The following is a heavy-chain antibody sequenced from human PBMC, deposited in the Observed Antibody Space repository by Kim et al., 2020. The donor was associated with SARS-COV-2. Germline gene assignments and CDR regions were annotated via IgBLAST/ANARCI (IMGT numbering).Heavy chain of an antibody. Sequence: GGSLRLSCAASGFTFSSYGMHWVRQAPGKGLEWVAVIWYDGSNKYYADSVKGRFTISRDNSKNTLYLQMNSLRAEDTAVYYCARDYLPVLRYFRGSSMDVWGQGTTVTVSS. CDR3: ARDYLPVLRYFRGSSMDV. D-gene: IGHD3-9*01. J-gene: IGHJ6*02. CDR1: GFTFSSYG. CDR2: IWYDGSNK. V-gene: IGHV3-33*01.